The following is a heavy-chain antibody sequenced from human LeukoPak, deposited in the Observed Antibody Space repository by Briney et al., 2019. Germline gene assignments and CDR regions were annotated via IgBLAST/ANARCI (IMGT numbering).Heavy chain of an antibody. CDR3: ARGAPGSYCSGGSCPYFDY. J-gene: IGHJ4*02. CDR2: VNPNSGHT. V-gene: IGHV1-8*01. Sequence: ASVKVSCKASGYTFTSYGINWVRQATGQGLAWMGWVNPNSGHTGYAQKFQGRVTMTRNTSISTAYMELSSLRSEDTAVYYCARGAPGSYCSGGSCPYFDYWGQGTLVSVSS. CDR1: GYTFTSYG. D-gene: IGHD2-15*01.